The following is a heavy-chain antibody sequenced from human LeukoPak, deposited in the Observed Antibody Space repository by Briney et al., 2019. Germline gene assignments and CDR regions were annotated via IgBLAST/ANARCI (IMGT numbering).Heavy chain of an antibody. D-gene: IGHD6-19*01. CDR2: ISSNSLFK. J-gene: IGHJ4*02. CDR1: GFTFSNYG. CDR3: ARSIAVTLPDY. V-gene: IGHV3-21*01. Sequence: GGSLRLSCAASGFTFSNYGMHWVRQAPGKGLEWVSAISSNSLFKKYADSVKGRFTISRDNAKNSLYLQMNGLRAEDTAVYYCARSIAVTLPDYWGQGTLVTVSS.